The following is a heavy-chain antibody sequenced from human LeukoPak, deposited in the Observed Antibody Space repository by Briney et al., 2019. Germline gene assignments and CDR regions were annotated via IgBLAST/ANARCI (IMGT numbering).Heavy chain of an antibody. Sequence: PGGSLRLSCAASGFTFSSYSMNWVRQAPGKGLEWASSISSSSSYIYYADSVKGRFTISRDNAKNSLYLQMNSLRAEDTAVYYCARAGVRRARQLLTYFDYWGQGTLVTVSS. D-gene: IGHD2-2*01. CDR3: ARAGVRRARQLLTYFDY. V-gene: IGHV3-21*01. CDR1: GFTFSSYS. J-gene: IGHJ4*02. CDR2: ISSSSSYI.